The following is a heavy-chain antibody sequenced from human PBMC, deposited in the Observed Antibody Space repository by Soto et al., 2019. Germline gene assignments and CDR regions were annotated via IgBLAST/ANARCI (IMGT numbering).Heavy chain of an antibody. CDR1: GFTFTKSG. CDR3: AKDGLSDSPSAIDY. Sequence: WASVKVSCAASGFTFTKSGMSWVRQAPGKGLEWVAGIGGSGRKTYYADSVKGRFSISRDNSKNSLFLQMNSLSADDTAIYYCAKDGLSDSPSAIDYWGLGTLVTVSS. D-gene: IGHD6-13*01. V-gene: IGHV3-23*01. CDR2: IGGSGRKT. J-gene: IGHJ4*02.